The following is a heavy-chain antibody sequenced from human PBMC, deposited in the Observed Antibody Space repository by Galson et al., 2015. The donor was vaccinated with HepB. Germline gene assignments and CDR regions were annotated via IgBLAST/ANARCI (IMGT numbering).Heavy chain of an antibody. V-gene: IGHV3-48*01. CDR2: ISSSSSPI. Sequence: SLRLSCAASGFTFSSYSMNWVRQAPGKGLEWVSYISSSSSPIYYADSVKGRFTISRDNAKNSLYLQMNSLRAEDTAVYYCARVRPGGYFDCWGQGTLVTVSS. CDR1: GFTFSSYS. CDR3: ARVRPGGYFDC. J-gene: IGHJ4*02. D-gene: IGHD3-16*01.